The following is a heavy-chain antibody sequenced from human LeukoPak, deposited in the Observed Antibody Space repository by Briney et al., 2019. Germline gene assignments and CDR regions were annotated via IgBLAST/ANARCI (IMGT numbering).Heavy chain of an antibody. CDR1: GLTFSRYD. V-gene: IGHV3-20*01. D-gene: IGHD3-10*01. J-gene: IGHJ5*02. Sequence: GGSLRLSCAASGLTFSRYDMSWVRQAPGKGLEWVTGINWNGGSTGYADSVKGRFTISRDNAKNSLYLQMNSLRAEDTALYHCARGSGSYYTNWFDPWGQGTLVTVSS. CDR2: INWNGGST. CDR3: ARGSGSYYTNWFDP.